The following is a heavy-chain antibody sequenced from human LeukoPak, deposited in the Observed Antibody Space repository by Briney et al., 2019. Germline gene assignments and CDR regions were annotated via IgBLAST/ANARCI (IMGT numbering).Heavy chain of an antibody. V-gene: IGHV4-59*01. J-gene: IGHJ3*02. CDR3: VAYLDAFDI. Sequence: PSETLSLTCTVSGGSISRYYWNWIRQPPGGGLEGMGYIFFNGNTKYNPSLKSRVTISVDTSKSQFSLNLSSVTAADTAVYYCVAYLDAFDIWGQGTMVTVSP. CDR1: GGSISRYY. CDR2: IFFNGNT. D-gene: IGHD3-16*01.